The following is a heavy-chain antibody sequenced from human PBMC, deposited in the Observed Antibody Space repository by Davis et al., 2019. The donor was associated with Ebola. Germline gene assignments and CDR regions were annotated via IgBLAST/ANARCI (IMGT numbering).Heavy chain of an antibody. CDR2: TRNKANSYTT. CDR1: GFTFSDHY. Sequence: GGSLRLSCAASGFTFSDHYMDWVRQAPGKGLEWVGRTRNKANSYTTEYAASVKGRFTISRDDSKNSLYLQMNSLRAEDTAVYYCARDISGYSGYGYYYYGMDVWGQGTTVTVSS. D-gene: IGHD5-12*01. CDR3: ARDISGYSGYGYYYYGMDV. J-gene: IGHJ6*02. V-gene: IGHV3-72*01.